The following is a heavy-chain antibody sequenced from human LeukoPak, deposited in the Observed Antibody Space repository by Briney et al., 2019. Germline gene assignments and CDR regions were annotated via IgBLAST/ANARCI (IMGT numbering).Heavy chain of an antibody. CDR3: ARGGDGNNDILTGYLDY. D-gene: IGHD3-9*01. CDR2: ISYDGSNK. CDR1: GFTFSSYA. V-gene: IGHV3-30-3*01. J-gene: IGHJ4*02. Sequence: GGSLRLSCAASGFTFSSYAMHWVRQAPGKGLEWVAVISYDGSNKYYADSVKGRFTISRDNSKNTLYLQMNSLRIDDTAVYYCARGGDGNNDILTGYLDYWGQGTLVTVSS.